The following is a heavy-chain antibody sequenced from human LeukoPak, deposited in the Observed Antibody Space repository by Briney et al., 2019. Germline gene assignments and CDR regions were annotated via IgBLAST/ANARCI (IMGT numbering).Heavy chain of an antibody. V-gene: IGHV3-23*01. D-gene: IGHD2-21*02. Sequence: GGSLRLSCAASGFTFSSYAMSWVRQAPGKGLEWVSAISGSGGSTYYADSVKGRFTISRDNSKNTLYLQMNSLRAEDTAVYYCAKDFVVVPGNVNYFDYWGQGTLVTVSS. CDR2: ISGSGGST. CDR3: AKDFVVVPGNVNYFDY. CDR1: GFTFSSYA. J-gene: IGHJ4*02.